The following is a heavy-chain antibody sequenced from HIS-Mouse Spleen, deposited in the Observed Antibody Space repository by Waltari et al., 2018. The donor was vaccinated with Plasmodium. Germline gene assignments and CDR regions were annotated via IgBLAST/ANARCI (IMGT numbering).Heavy chain of an antibody. CDR2: INPNSGGT. Sequence: QVQLVQSGAEVKKPGASVKVSCKASGSTFTGYSMPWVRQAPGQGLEWMGWINPNSGGTNYAQKFQGRVTMTRDTSISTAYMELSRLRSDDTAVYYCARVLGYKAAAGTFVEYFQHWGQGTLVTVSS. CDR3: ARVLGYKAAAGTFVEYFQH. V-gene: IGHV1-2*02. CDR1: GSTFTGYS. D-gene: IGHD6-13*01. J-gene: IGHJ1*01.